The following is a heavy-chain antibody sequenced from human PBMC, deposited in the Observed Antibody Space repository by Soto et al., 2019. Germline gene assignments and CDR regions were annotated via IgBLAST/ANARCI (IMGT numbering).Heavy chain of an antibody. CDR2: IDWDDDK. CDR3: ARTSRRIAARPDPFDY. D-gene: IGHD6-6*01. CDR1: GFSLSTSGMC. Sequence: ESGPTLVNPTQTLTLTCTFSGFSLSTSGMCVSWIRQPPGKALEWLALIDWDDDKYYSTSLKTRLTISKDTSKNQVVLTMTNMDPVDTATYYCARTSRRIAARPDPFDYWGQGTLVTVSS. V-gene: IGHV2-70*01. J-gene: IGHJ4*02.